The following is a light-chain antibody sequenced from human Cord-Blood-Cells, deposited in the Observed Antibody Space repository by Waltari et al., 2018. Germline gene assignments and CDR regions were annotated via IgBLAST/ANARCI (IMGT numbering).Light chain of an antibody. J-gene: IGKJ4*01. CDR2: DAS. CDR3: QQRSNWRALT. CDR1: QSVSSY. Sequence: EIVLTQSPATLSLSPGERATLSCRASQSVSSYLAWYQQKPGQAPRLLIYDASNRATGIPARVSGSGSGTDFTLTISSLEPEDFAVYYCQQRSNWRALTFGGGTKVEIK. V-gene: IGKV3-11*01.